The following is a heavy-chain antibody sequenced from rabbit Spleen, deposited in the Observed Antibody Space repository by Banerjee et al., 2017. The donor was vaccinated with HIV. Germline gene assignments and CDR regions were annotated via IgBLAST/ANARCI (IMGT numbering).Heavy chain of an antibody. CDR1: EVSFSYSSY. D-gene: IGHD1-1*01. CDR3: ARDTSSSFSSYGMDL. CDR2: IDGGSSGFT. Sequence: QSLEESGGVLVKPGASLTLTCTASEVSFSYSSYICWVRQAPGKGLEWIACIDGGSSGFTYFATWAKGRFTISKSSSTTVTLQMTRLTAADTATYFCARDTSSSFSSYGMDLWGQGTLVTVS. V-gene: IGHV1S40*01. J-gene: IGHJ6*01.